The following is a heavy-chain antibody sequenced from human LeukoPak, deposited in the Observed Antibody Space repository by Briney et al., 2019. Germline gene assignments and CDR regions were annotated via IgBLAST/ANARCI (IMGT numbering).Heavy chain of an antibody. D-gene: IGHD3-3*01. CDR3: ESARYSYYDSWSGSSYYYYXMDV. CDR1: GYTFTSYD. Sequence: ASVKVSCKASGYTFTSYDINGVRQATGQGREWMGWMNPNMGNTGYAQKFQGRVTMTRNTSITTAYTELSSLRSEATAVYYCESARYSYYDSWSGSSYYYYXMDVWAQXPTATXSS. V-gene: IGHV1-8*01. CDR2: MNPNMGNT. J-gene: IGHJ6*02.